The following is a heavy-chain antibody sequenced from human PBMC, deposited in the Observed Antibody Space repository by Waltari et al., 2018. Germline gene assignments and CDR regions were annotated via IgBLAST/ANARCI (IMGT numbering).Heavy chain of an antibody. D-gene: IGHD3-3*01. CDR2: FYSGGTT. Sequence: EVQLLESGGGLVQPGGSLRLSCAASGFTCGNYAMSWVRQAPGRGLEWVSVFYSGGTTYYADSVKGRFTISRDNSKNALYLQMNSLRAEDTAVYYCAKDSSPFLEHRVYYYYYMDVWGKGTTVTVSS. J-gene: IGHJ6*03. CDR3: AKDSSPFLEHRVYYYYYMDV. V-gene: IGHV3-23*03. CDR1: GFTCGNYA.